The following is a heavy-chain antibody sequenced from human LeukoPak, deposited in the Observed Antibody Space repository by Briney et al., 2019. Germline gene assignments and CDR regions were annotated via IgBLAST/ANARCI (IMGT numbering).Heavy chain of an antibody. Sequence: GGSLQISFQGSGYGFTNYWIAWVRPMPGKGREWMAIVYPRDSDTRYSPSFQGQVTVSADKSINTAYLQWSSLKASDTAMYYCTRPDSTGFYTDWGQGTLVTVSS. CDR3: TRPDSTGFYTD. CDR1: GYGFTNYW. CDR2: VYPRDSDT. V-gene: IGHV5-51*01. D-gene: IGHD3-22*01. J-gene: IGHJ4*02.